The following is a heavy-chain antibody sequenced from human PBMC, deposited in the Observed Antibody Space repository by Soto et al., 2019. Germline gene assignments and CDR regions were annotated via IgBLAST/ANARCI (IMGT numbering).Heavy chain of an antibody. CDR2: IYYTGNT. CDR1: GGSISRYF. V-gene: IGHV4-59*01. J-gene: IGHJ3*02. D-gene: IGHD3-3*01. CDR3: ATEPYYADNEHTFDK. Sequence: QVQLQESGPGLVKPSETLSLSCTISGGSISRYFWNWIRQPPGKGLEWIGYIYYTGNTNYNPSFKSRVTISLDTSKNQFSLNLRSVTAADTAVYFCATEPYYADNEHTFDKWGRGTMVTVST.